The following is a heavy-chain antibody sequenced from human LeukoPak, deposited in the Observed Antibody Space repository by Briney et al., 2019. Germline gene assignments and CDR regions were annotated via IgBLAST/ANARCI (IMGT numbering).Heavy chain of an antibody. CDR1: GGSFSGYY. CDR3: ARFSAAPLGRAYFDY. D-gene: IGHD7-27*01. J-gene: IGHJ4*02. Sequence: SETLSLTCAVSGGSFSGYYWSWIRQPPGKGLEWIGEINHSGSTNYNPSLKSRVTISVDTSKNQFSLKLSSVTAADTAVYYCARFSAAPLGRAYFDYWGQGTLVTVSS. CDR2: INHSGST. V-gene: IGHV4-34*01.